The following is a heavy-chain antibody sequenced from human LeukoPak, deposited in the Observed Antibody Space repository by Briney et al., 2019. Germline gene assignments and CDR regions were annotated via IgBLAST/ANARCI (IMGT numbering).Heavy chain of an antibody. CDR2: IRYDGSNK. CDR3: AREVQDYYDSSGYIDY. CDR1: GFTFNNAW. D-gene: IGHD3-22*01. J-gene: IGHJ4*02. Sequence: GGSLRLSCVASGFTFNNAWMSWVRQAPGKGLEWVAFIRYDGSNKYYADSVKGRFTISRDNSKNTLYLQMNSLRAEDTAVYYCAREVQDYYDSSGYIDYWGQGTLVTVSS. V-gene: IGHV3-30*02.